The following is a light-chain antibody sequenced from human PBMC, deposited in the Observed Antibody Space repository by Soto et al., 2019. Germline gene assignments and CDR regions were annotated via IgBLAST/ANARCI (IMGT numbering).Light chain of an antibody. J-gene: IGKJ1*01. Sequence: EIVMTQSPATLSVSPGERATLSCRASQRVSSGYLAWYQQKPGQAPRLLIYGASNRATDIPDRFSGRGSGTDFTLTISSLQPDDFATYYCQQYNSYPRTFGQGTKVDIK. CDR2: GAS. CDR1: QRVSSG. CDR3: QQYNSYPRT. V-gene: IGKV3D-15*01.